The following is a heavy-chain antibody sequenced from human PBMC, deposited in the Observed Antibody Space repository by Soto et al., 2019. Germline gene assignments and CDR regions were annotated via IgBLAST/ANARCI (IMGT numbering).Heavy chain of an antibody. J-gene: IGHJ6*02. D-gene: IGHD3-3*01. CDR2: INPNSGGT. CDR3: ARDRGYDFWSGYYPFGYYYYGMDV. CDR1: GYTFTGYY. Sequence: ASVKFSCKASGYTFTGYYMHWVRQAPGQGLEWMGWINPNSGGTNYAQKFQGWVTMTRDTSISTAYMELSRLRSADTAVYYCARDRGYDFWSGYYPFGYYYYGMDVWGQGTTVTVSS. V-gene: IGHV1-2*04.